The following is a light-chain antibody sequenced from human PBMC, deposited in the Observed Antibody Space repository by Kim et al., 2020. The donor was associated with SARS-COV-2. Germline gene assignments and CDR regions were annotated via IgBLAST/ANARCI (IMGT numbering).Light chain of an antibody. CDR3: AAWDDSLSGVV. Sequence: SELTQPPSASGTPGQRVTISCSGSRSNIGSNFVYWYQQLPGTAPKLLIYRNNQRPSGVPDRFSVSKSGTSASLAISGLRSEDEADYYCAAWDDSLSGVVFGGGTQL. V-gene: IGLV1-47*01. CDR2: RNN. J-gene: IGLJ2*01. CDR1: RSNIGSNF.